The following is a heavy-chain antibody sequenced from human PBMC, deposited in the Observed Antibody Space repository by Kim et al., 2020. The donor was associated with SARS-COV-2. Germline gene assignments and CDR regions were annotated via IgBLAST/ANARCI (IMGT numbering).Heavy chain of an antibody. CDR2: FDPEDGET. Sequence: ASVKVSCKVSGYTLTELSMHWVRQAPGKGLEWMGGFDPEDGETIYAQKFQGRVTMTEDTSTDTAYMELSSLGSEDTAVYYCATAPHEEWLLTFDYWGQGTLGTVSS. D-gene: IGHD3-3*01. V-gene: IGHV1-24*01. J-gene: IGHJ4*02. CDR1: GYTLTELS. CDR3: ATAPHEEWLLTFDY.